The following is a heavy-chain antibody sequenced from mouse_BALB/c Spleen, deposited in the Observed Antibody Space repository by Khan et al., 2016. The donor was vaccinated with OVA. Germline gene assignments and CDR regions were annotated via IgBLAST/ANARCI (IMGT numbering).Heavy chain of an antibody. Sequence: QVQLKQSGAELMKPWASVKISCKASGYTFSSYWIEWVKQRPGHGLEWLGEILPGSGNNNFNEKFRGKAIFDADTSSNTALMQLSSLTSEDSAVYYCAGGKYYDNTSWIDYGGQGTLVTVSA. CDR1: GYTFSSYW. V-gene: IGHV1-9*01. CDR2: ILPGSGNN. J-gene: IGHJ3*01. D-gene: IGHD1-1*01. CDR3: AGGKYYDNTSWIDY.